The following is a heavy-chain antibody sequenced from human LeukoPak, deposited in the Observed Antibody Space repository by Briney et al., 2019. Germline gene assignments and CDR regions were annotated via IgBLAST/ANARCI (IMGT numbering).Heavy chain of an antibody. D-gene: IGHD3-9*01. V-gene: IGHV3-53*01. CDR1: GFTVSSNS. CDR2: IYSDNT. Sequence: PGGSLRLSCTVSGFTVSSNSMSWVRQAPGKGLEWVSFIYSDNTHYSDSVKGRFTISRDNSKNTLYLQMNSLRAEDTAVYYCARHYYDILTGYYNLPYFDYWGQGTLVTVSS. J-gene: IGHJ4*02. CDR3: ARHYYDILTGYYNLPYFDY.